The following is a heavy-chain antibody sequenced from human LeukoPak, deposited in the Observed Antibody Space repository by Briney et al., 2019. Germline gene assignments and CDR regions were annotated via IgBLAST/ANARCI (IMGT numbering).Heavy chain of an antibody. CDR1: GGLVSSNY. CDR3: ANSISMDFEY. D-gene: IGHD2-2*02. J-gene: IGHJ4*02. V-gene: IGHV4-4*07. CDR2: FYNGGST. Sequence: KPSETLSLTCTVSGGLVSSNYWNWIRQPAGKGLEWIGRFYNGGSTDYNPSLESRVTISIDRSKNQFSLKLTSVTAADTAVYYCANSISMDFEYWGQGTLVTVSS.